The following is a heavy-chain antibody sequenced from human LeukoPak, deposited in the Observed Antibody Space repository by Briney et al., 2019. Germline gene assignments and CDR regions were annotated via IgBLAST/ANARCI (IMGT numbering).Heavy chain of an antibody. CDR3: ASQHRYCTIGVCFNYFAY. J-gene: IGHJ4*02. V-gene: IGHV4-39*01. CDR2: IFYSGSI. Sequence: KPSETLSLTCTVSVGSISSRSYYRGWIRQPPGKGLEWIGSIFYSGSIYYNPSLRSRVTISVDPSKSQFSRKLRSVTPSRTSVFVRASQHRYCTIGVCFNYFAYWGQGTLVTVSS. CDR1: VGSISSRSYY. D-gene: IGHD2-8*01.